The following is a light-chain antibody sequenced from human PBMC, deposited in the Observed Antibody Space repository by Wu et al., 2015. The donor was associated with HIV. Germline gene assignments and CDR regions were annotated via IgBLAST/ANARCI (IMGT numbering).Light chain of an antibody. CDR1: QSISSW. J-gene: IGKJ4*01. Sequence: DIQMTQSPSTLSASVGDRVTITCRASQSISSWLAWYQQKPGKAPKLLIYKASSLESGVPSRFSGSGSGTEFSLTISSLQPEDFATYYCQHYNNYPLTFGGGPRWRSN. CDR3: QHYNNYPLT. CDR2: KAS. V-gene: IGKV1-5*03.